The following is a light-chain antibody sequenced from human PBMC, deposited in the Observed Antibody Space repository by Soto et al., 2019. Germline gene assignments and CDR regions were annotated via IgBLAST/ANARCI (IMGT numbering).Light chain of an antibody. CDR3: AAWDDSLNGVV. Sequence: QSVLTQPPSASGTPGQRDTISCSGSSFNIGSNTVNWYQQLPGTAPKPLIYSNNQRPSGVPDRFSGSESGTSASLAISGLQSEDEADYYCAAWDDSLNGVVFGGGTKVTVL. V-gene: IGLV1-44*01. J-gene: IGLJ2*01. CDR2: SNN. CDR1: SFNIGSNT.